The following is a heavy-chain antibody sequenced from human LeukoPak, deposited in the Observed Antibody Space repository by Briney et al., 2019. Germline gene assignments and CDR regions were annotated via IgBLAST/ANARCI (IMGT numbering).Heavy chain of an antibody. V-gene: IGHV1-69*13. CDR1: GGTFSSYA. Sequence: ASVKVSCKASGGTFSSYAISWVRQAPGQGLGWMGGIIPIFGTANYAQKFQGRVTITADESTSTAYMELSSLRSEDTAVYYCASIAAAGRGDYWGQGTLVTVSS. CDR2: IIPIFGTA. J-gene: IGHJ4*02. CDR3: ASIAAAGRGDY. D-gene: IGHD6-13*01.